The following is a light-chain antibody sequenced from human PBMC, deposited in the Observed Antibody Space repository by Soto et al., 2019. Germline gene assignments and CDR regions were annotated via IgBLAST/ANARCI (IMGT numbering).Light chain of an antibody. V-gene: IGKV3-15*01. CDR3: QQYDNWPRT. Sequence: EIVMTQSPATLSLSPGERTTLSCRASQTIRSTLAWFQQKPGQAPRLLIYDASTRANGIPARFRGSGSGTEFTLTISSLQSEDFAVYYCQQYDNWPRTFGQGTKV. J-gene: IGKJ1*01. CDR1: QTIRST. CDR2: DAS.